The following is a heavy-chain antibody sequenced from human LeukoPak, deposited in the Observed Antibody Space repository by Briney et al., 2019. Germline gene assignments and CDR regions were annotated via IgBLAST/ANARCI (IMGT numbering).Heavy chain of an antibody. V-gene: IGHV1-69*05. D-gene: IGHD3-22*01. J-gene: IGHJ4*02. CDR2: IIPIFGTA. CDR1: GGTFSSYA. CDR3: ARVPPDYYDSSGYSEGLDY. Sequence: SXXVSCKASGGTFSSYAISWVRQAPGQGLEWMGRIIPIFGTANYVQKFQGRVTITTDESTSTAYMELSSLRSEDTAVYYCARVPPDYYDSSGYSEGLDYWGQRTLATVSS.